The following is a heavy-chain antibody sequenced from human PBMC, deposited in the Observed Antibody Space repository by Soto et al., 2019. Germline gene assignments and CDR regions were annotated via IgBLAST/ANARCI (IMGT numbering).Heavy chain of an antibody. D-gene: IGHD6-13*01. J-gene: IGHJ5*02. CDR3: ARGGRTYRSNTNWFDP. V-gene: IGHV1-2*04. CDR1: GYTFTGYY. Sequence: ASVKVSCKASGYTFTGYYMHWVRQAPGQGLEWMGWINPNSGGTNYAQKFQGWVTMTRDTSISTAYMELSRLRSDDTAVYYCARGGRTYRSNTNWFDPWGQGNMVNVS. CDR2: INPNSGGT.